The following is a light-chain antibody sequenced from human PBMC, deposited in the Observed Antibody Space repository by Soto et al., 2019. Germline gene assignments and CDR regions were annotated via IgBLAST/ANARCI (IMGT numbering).Light chain of an antibody. V-gene: IGLV2-8*01. CDR1: SSDIGSYNY. J-gene: IGLJ1*01. Sequence: QSALTQPPSASGSPGQSVTISCTGTSSDIGSYNYVSWYQLHPGKAPKLMIYDVSKRPSGVPDRFSGSKSGNTASLTVSGLQAEDEADYYCSSYAGTNGVFGTGTKVTVL. CDR2: DVS. CDR3: SSYAGTNGV.